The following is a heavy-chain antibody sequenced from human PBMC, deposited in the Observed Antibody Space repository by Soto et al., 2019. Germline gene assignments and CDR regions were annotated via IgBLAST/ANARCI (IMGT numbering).Heavy chain of an antibody. V-gene: IGHV3-30*18. CDR1: GFTFSSYG. Sequence: QVQLVESGGGVVQPGRSLRLSCAASGFTFSSYGMHWVRQAPGKGLEWVAVISYDGSNEYYADSVKGRFTISRDNSKNTLYLQMNSLRAEDTAVYYCAKSGLVVPAAIDSWFDPWGQGTLVTVSS. CDR2: ISYDGSNE. D-gene: IGHD2-2*01. J-gene: IGHJ5*02. CDR3: AKSGLVVPAAIDSWFDP.